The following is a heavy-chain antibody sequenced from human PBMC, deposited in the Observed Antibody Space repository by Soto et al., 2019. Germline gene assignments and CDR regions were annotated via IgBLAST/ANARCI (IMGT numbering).Heavy chain of an antibody. J-gene: IGHJ4*02. D-gene: IGHD2-15*01. CDR3: VRDLVGSCRGGTCGY. CDR2: ISSTSSTI. V-gene: IGHV3-48*01. Sequence: EVQLVESGGGLVQPGGSLRLSCAASGFTFSRYSMNWVRQAPGKGLEWISYISSTSSTIYYADSVKGRFTISRDNAQNALDLQLSSQRAEDTAVYYCVRDLVGSCRGGTCGYWGQGTRVTVSS. CDR1: GFTFSRYS.